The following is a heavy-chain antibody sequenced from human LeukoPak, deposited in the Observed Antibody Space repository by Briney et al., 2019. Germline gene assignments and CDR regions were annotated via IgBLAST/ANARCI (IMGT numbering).Heavy chain of an antibody. D-gene: IGHD3-22*01. J-gene: IGHJ4*02. Sequence: GASLRLSCAASGFTFNTYGMNWVRQAPGKGLEWVSGTCGSGAATYYADSVKGRFTISRDNSKNILYLQMNSLRAEDTAIYYCARDLRICPRKYDSSSRPFDYWGQGTLVTVSS. CDR3: ARDLRICPRKYDSSSRPFDY. CDR2: TCGSGAAT. V-gene: IGHV3-23*01. CDR1: GFTFNTYG.